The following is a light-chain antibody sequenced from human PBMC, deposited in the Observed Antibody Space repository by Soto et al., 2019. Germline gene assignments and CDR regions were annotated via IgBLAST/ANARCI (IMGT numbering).Light chain of an antibody. V-gene: IGKV1-17*01. CDR3: LQHNNYPPT. CDR2: AAS. Sequence: DIQMTQSPSSLSASVGDRVTITCRASQGIRIDLGWFQQKPGKAPKRLIYAASSLQSGVPSRFSGSGSGTEFTLTISSLQHEDLATYYCLQHNNYPPTFGQGTKVEI. J-gene: IGKJ1*01. CDR1: QGIRID.